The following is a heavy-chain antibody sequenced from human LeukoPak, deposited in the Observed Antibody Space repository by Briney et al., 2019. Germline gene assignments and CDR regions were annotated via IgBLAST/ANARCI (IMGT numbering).Heavy chain of an antibody. V-gene: IGHV3-9*01. J-gene: IGHJ4*02. Sequence: PGGSLRLSCAASGFTFDDYAMHWVRQAPGKGLEWVSGISWNSGSIGYADSVKGRFTISRDNAKNSLYLQMNSLRAEDTALYYCAKDFQRATGDYWGQGTLVTVSS. D-gene: IGHD1-26*01. CDR2: ISWNSGSI. CDR1: GFTFDDYA. CDR3: AKDFQRATGDY.